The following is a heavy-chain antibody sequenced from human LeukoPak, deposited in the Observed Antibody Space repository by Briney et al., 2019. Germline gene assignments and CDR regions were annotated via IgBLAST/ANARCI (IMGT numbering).Heavy chain of an antibody. V-gene: IGHV4-59*01. CDR1: GGSISSYY. Sequence: PETLSLTCTVSGGSISSYYWSWIRQPPGKGLEWIGHIYYSGSTNYNPSLKSRVTISVDTSKNQFSLKLSSVTAADTAVYYCARDRDPAEDAFDIWGQGTMVTVSS. CDR2: IYYSGST. CDR3: ARDRDPAEDAFDI. D-gene: IGHD3-10*01. J-gene: IGHJ3*02.